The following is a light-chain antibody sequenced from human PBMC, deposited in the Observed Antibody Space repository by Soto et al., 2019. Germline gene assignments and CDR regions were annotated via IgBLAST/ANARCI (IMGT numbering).Light chain of an antibody. CDR1: QRVNGW. CDR2: NVS. CDR3: QQYNSYPWT. V-gene: IGKV1-5*01. Sequence: DIQMTQSPSSLSAVVGDTVTITCRASQRVNGWLAWYQQKPGNAPKFLIYNVSYLESGVPSRFSGSGSGTRFTLTISSLQSVDFAPYYCQQYNSYPWTFGQGTMVEIK. J-gene: IGKJ1*01.